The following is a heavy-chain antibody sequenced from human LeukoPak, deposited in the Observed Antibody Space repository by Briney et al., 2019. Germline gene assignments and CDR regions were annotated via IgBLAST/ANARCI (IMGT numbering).Heavy chain of an antibody. CDR2: ISAYNGNT. CDR1: GYTFTSYG. V-gene: IGHV1-18*01. D-gene: IGHD5-12*01. Sequence: ATVKVSCKASGYTFTSYGISWVRQAPGQGLEWMGWISAYNGNTNYAQKLQGRVTMTTDTSTSTAYMELRSMRSDDTAVYYCARGAHFGGYSGYGYWGQGTLVTVSS. CDR3: ARGAHFGGYSGYGY. J-gene: IGHJ4*02.